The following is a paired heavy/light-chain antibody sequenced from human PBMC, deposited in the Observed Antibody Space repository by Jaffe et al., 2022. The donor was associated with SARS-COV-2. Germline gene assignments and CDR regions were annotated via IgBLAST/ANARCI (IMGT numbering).Heavy chain of an antibody. V-gene: IGHV3-23*01. CDR3: AKDLGPLSRFWSGYYNDY. CDR1: GFTFSTSA. D-gene: IGHD3-3*01. J-gene: IGHJ4*02. Sequence: EVQLLESGGDLVQPGGSLRLSCAASGFTFSTSAMSWVRQAPGKGLEWVSTISESGDSTYYADSVRGRFTISRDNSKNTLFLQMNSLSAEDTAVYYCAKDLGPLSRFWSGYYNDYWGQGTLVTVSS. CDR2: ISESGDST.
Light chain of an antibody. Sequence: QAVVTQEPSLTVSPGGTVTLTCGSSTGTVTSVQYPHWFQQKAGQAPRTLICDTSHKHSWTPARFSGSILGGKAALTLSGAQPEDEADYYCMLSYSGSRLVFGGGTKLIVL. CDR1: TGTVTSVQY. V-gene: IGLV7-46*01. J-gene: IGLJ3*02. CDR3: MLSYSGSRLV. CDR2: DTS.